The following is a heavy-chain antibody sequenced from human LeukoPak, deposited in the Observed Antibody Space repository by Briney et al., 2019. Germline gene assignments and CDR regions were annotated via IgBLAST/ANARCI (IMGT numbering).Heavy chain of an antibody. CDR3: ARGGLFAYYFDY. CDR1: GFTFTSHW. V-gene: IGHV3-74*01. CDR2: IKRDGSST. J-gene: IGHJ4*02. D-gene: IGHD3-10*02. Sequence: GGSLILSCGTYGFTFTSHWMPWVRRAPGKGLVLVSRIKRDGSSTNYADSVKGRFTISRDNAKNTLYLQMNSLRAEDTAVYYCARGGLFAYYFDYWGQGTLVTVSS.